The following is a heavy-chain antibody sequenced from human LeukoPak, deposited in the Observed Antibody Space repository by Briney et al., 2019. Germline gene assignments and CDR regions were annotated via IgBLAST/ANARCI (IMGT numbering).Heavy chain of an antibody. J-gene: IGHJ4*02. CDR2: IYTIGTT. CDR3: ARGSGWLDY. D-gene: IGHD6-19*01. V-gene: IGHV3-53*01. CDR1: GFTVSNTF. Sequence: GGSLRLSCAASGFTVSNTFMSWVRQAPGKGLEWVSVIYTIGTTYYADSVKGRFTVSRDNSKNTRYLQMNSLRAEDTAVYYCARGSGWLDYWGQGTLVTV.